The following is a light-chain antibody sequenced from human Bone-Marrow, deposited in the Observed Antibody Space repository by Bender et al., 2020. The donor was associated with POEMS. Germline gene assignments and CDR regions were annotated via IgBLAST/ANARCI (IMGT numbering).Light chain of an antibody. Sequence: QSALTQPAAVSGSPGQSVTISCTGTSSDVGSYDLVSWYQQHPGKAPKLVIYEVTERPSGVSSRFSGSKSGNTASLTISDLQAEDEAIYYCCSCSPIGTPIFGGGTRLAVL. CDR2: EVT. J-gene: IGLJ2*01. CDR1: SSDVGSYDL. V-gene: IGLV2-23*02. CDR3: CSCSPIGTPI.